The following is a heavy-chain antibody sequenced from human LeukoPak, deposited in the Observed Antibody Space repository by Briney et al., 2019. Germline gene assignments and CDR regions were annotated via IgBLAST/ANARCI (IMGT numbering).Heavy chain of an antibody. D-gene: IGHD3-22*01. CDR2: IYYSGST. CDR1: GGSISSSSYY. J-gene: IGHJ4*02. CDR3: ARVLSGSNFDY. Sequence: PSETPSLTCTVSGGSISSSSYYWGWIRQPPGKGLEWIGSIYYSGSTYYNPSLKSRVTISVDTSKNQFSLKLSSVTAADTAVYYCARVLSGSNFDYWGQGTLVTVSS. V-gene: IGHV4-39*07.